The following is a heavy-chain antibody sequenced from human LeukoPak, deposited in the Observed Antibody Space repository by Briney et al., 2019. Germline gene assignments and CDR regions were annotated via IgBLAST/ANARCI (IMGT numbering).Heavy chain of an antibody. Sequence: PGGSLRLSCAASGFTFSTYWMHWVRQAPGKGLVWVSRINPDGTTTSYADSVKGRFTISRDNSKNTLYLQMNSLRAEDTAVYYCAREGTYYDSSGYYYSLFDYWGQGILVTVSS. CDR1: GFTFSTYW. CDR3: AREGTYYDSSGYYYSLFDY. V-gene: IGHV3-74*01. CDR2: INPDGTTT. J-gene: IGHJ4*02. D-gene: IGHD3-22*01.